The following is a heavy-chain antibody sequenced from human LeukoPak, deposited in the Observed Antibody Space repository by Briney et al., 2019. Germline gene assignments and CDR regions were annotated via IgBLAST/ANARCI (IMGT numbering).Heavy chain of an antibody. V-gene: IGHV1-18*04. CDR3: ARESHVTREDY. CDR2: ISANDGNT. D-gene: IGHD3-10*01. J-gene: IGHJ4*02. Sequence: ASVKVSCKASGYTFTNYYIHWMRQAPGQGLEWMGWISANDGNTDYPQKLQGRVTMTTDTSTSTAYMELRSLRSDDTAVYYCARESHVTREDYWGQGTLVTVSS. CDR1: GYTFTNYY.